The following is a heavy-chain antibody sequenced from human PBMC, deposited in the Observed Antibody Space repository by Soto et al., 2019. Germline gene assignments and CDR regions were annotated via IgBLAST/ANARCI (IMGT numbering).Heavy chain of an antibody. CDR3: ARENTKYYDFWSGYGY. Sequence: GALRLSCAASGFTFSSYGMHWVRQAPGKGLEWVAVIWYDGSNKYYADSVKGRFTISRDNSKNTLYLQMNGLRAEDTAVYYCARENTKYYDFWSGYGYWGQGTLVTVSS. D-gene: IGHD3-3*01. J-gene: IGHJ4*02. CDR2: IWYDGSNK. V-gene: IGHV3-33*01. CDR1: GFTFSSYG.